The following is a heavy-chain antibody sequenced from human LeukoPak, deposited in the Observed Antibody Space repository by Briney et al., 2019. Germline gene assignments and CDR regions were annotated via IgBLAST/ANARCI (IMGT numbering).Heavy chain of an antibody. J-gene: IGHJ6*03. D-gene: IGHD6-6*01. CDR3: ARGSGSSFFNDYYYYMDV. V-gene: IGHV3-20*04. Sequence: GGSLRLSCAASGFTFDDYGMNWVRQAPGKGLEWVSSINWNGGITGYADSVKGRFTISRDNGKNSLYLQMNSLRAEDTALYYCARGSGSSFFNDYYYYMDVWGKGTTVTVSS. CDR1: GFTFDDYG. CDR2: INWNGGIT.